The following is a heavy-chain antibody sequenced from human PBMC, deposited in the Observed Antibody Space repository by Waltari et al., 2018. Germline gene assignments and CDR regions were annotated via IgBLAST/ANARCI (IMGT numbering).Heavy chain of an antibody. CDR3: VRDLYGRDDV. J-gene: IGHJ3*01. CDR1: GFTFSTFW. V-gene: IGHV3-74*01. Sequence: EVQLVESGGGLVHPGGSLRLSCEDSGFTFSTFWMHWVRHLPGKGLVWVSHIKPDGTSTDYGDSVEGRFTISRDNAKNTLYLQMNSLRAEDTAIYYCVRDLYGRDDVWGQGTMVTVAS. CDR2: IKPDGTST. D-gene: IGHD3-10*01.